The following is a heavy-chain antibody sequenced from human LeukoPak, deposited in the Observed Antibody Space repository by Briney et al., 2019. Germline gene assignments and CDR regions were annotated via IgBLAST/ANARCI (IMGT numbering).Heavy chain of an antibody. CDR2: INPSGGST. Sequence: ASVKVSCKASGYTFTSYYMHWVRQAPGQGLEWMGIINPSGGSTTYAQKFQGRVTMTRDTSTSTAYMELSSLRSEDTAVFYCARGGSLAAAPHRYYFDYWGQGTPVTVSS. CDR1: GYTFTSYY. D-gene: IGHD6-19*01. CDR3: ARGGSLAAAPHRYYFDY. J-gene: IGHJ4*02. V-gene: IGHV1-46*01.